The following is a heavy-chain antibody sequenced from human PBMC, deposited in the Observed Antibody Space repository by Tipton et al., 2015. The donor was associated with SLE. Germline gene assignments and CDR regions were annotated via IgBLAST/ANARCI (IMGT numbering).Heavy chain of an antibody. J-gene: IGHJ4*02. Sequence: SLRLSCAASGFTFSRYGIHWVRQAPGKGLEWVAFIRYDGSNKFYADSVKGRFTISRDNSKNTLFLQMNSLRAEDTAVYYCAKKMVRGLIMPSPFDYWGQGTLVTVSS. CDR1: GFTFSRYG. D-gene: IGHD3-10*01. CDR2: IRYDGSNK. V-gene: IGHV3-30*02. CDR3: AKKMVRGLIMPSPFDY.